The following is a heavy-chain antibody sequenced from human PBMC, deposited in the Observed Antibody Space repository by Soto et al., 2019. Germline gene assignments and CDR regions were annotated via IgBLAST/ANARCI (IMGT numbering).Heavy chain of an antibody. J-gene: IGHJ4*02. CDR3: ARVSSWSRFDY. D-gene: IGHD6-13*01. Sequence: EVQLVESGGGLVQPGGSLRLSCAASGFTFSSYDMHWVRQAKGKGLEWVSAIGTAGDTYYPGSVKDRFTISRENAKNSLYLHMNSLRAGDTAVYYCARVSSWSRFDYWGQGTLVTVSS. CDR1: GFTFSSYD. V-gene: IGHV3-13*04. CDR2: IGTAGDT.